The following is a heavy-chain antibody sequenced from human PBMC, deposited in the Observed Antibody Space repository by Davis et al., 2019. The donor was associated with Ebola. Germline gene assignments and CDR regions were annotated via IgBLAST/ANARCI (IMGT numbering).Heavy chain of an antibody. V-gene: IGHV6-1*01. D-gene: IGHD7-27*01. Sequence: HSQTLSLTCAISGNSVSWNSGAWNWIRQSPSRGLEWLGRTYYSSKWFNDYAVSVKSRITINPDTSNNHFSLHLSSVTPEDTAIYYCARVNWGAGKAFDIWGQGSMVTVSS. J-gene: IGHJ3*02. CDR2: TYYSSKWFN. CDR3: ARVNWGAGKAFDI. CDR1: GNSVSWNSGA.